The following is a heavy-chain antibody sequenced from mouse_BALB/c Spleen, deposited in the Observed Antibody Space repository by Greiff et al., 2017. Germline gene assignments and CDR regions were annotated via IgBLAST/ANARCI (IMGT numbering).Heavy chain of an antibody. CDR2: IDPYDSET. CDR3: ARDGNSRYFDY. J-gene: IGHJ2*01. CDR1: GYTFTSYW. D-gene: IGHD2-1*01. Sequence: QVQLQQPGAELVRPGASVKLSCTASGYTFTSYWMNWVQQRPEQGLEWIGRIDPYDSETHDKQKFKDKAILTVDKSSSTAYMQLSSLTAEDSAVCDGARDGNSRYFDYWGQGTTVTVSS. V-gene: IGHV1-52*01.